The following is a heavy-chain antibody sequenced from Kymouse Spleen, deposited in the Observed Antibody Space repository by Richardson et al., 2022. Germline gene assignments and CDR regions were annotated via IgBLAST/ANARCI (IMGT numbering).Heavy chain of an antibody. CDR3: AKDRAYYDFWSGYYSFDY. CDR2: ISYDGSNK. CDR1: GFTFSSYG. D-gene: IGHD3-3*01. V-gene: IGHV3-30*18. J-gene: IGHJ4*02. Sequence: QVQLVESGGGVVQPGRSLRLSCAASGFTFSSYGMHWVRQAPGKGLEWVAVISYDGSNKYYADSVKGRFTISRDNSKNTLYLQMNSLRAEDTAVYYCAKDRAYYDFWSGYYSFDYWGQGTLVTVSS.